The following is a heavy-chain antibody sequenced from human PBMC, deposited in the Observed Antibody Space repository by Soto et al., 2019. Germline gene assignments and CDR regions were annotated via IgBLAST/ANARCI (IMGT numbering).Heavy chain of an antibody. CDR3: ARDTGGFDN. CDR1: GFSFSRYS. CDR2: LSGSSSSSV. V-gene: IGHV3-48*01. J-gene: IGHJ5*02. D-gene: IGHD3-16*01. Sequence: EVQLLESGGGLVQPGGSLRLSCVASGFSFSRYSMNWVRQAPGKGLDWVAYLSGSSSSSVYYADSVKGRFTISRDNAKNLVYLQMNSVRAEDTGVYYCARDTGGFDNWGQGTLVTVSS.